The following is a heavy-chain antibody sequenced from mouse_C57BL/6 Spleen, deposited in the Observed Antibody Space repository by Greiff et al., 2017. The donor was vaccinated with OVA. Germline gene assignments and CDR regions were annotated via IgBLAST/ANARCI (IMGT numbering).Heavy chain of an antibody. CDR2: ISSGSSTI. D-gene: IGHD1-1*02. Sequence: EVKLVESGGGLVKPGGSLKLSCAASGFTFSDYGMHWVRQAPEKGLEWVAYISSGSSTIYYADTVKGRFTISRDNAKNTLFLQMTSLRSEDTAMYYCAGGYGDYFDYWGQGTTLTVSS. CDR1: GFTFSDYG. J-gene: IGHJ2*01. CDR3: AGGYGDYFDY. V-gene: IGHV5-17*01.